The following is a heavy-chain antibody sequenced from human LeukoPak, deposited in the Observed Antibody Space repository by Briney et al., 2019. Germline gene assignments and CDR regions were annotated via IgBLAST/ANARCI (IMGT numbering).Heavy chain of an antibody. Sequence: SETLSLTCTVSGGSITSGNYYWGWIRQPPGKGLEWIGSMYQSGNTYYNPSLKSRITISLHTSKNQFSVNLTSVTAADTAVYYCVKHSNWYNWFDPWGQGTLVTVSS. J-gene: IGHJ5*02. D-gene: IGHD4-11*01. CDR1: GGSITSGNYY. V-gene: IGHV4-39*01. CDR2: MYQSGNT. CDR3: VKHSNWYNWFDP.